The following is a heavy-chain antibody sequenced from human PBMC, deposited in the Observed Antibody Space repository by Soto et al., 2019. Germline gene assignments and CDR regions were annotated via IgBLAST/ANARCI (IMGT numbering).Heavy chain of an antibody. D-gene: IGHD2-21*02. CDR1: GGSISDYY. CDR3: ARHGVHIVVVTATGDDAFDI. V-gene: IGHV4-59*08. J-gene: IGHJ3*02. Sequence: LSLTCTVSGGSISDYYWSWIRQPPVKGLEWIGYILYTGYTNYNPSLKSRITISIDTSRNQFSLRLSSVTAADTAVYYCARHGVHIVVVTATGDDAFDIWGQGTMVTVSS. CDR2: ILYTGYT.